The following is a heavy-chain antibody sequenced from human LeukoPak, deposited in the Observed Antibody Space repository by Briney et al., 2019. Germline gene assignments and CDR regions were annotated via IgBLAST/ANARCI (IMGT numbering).Heavy chain of an antibody. V-gene: IGHV3-30*02. CDR2: IRYDGSDK. Sequence: GGPLRLSCAASGFSFSTYGMHWVRQAPGKGLEWVAFIRYDGSDKYYVDSVRGRFTISRDNSKNTLYLQMNSLRAEDAAVYYCAKDGAFDYWGQGTLVTVSS. CDR1: GFSFSTYG. J-gene: IGHJ4*02. CDR3: AKDGAFDY.